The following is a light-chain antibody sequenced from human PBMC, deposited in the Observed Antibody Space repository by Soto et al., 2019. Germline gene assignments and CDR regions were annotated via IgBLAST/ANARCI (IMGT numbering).Light chain of an antibody. CDR2: AAS. Sequence: DIQMTQSPSSLSASVGDRVTITCRASQGINNYLAWYQKKHGKVPKLLIYAASTLQAGVPSRFSGSGSWTDFTLTISSLQPEDVATYYCQKYNSAPRTFGQGTRVEIK. CDR3: QKYNSAPRT. CDR1: QGINNY. V-gene: IGKV1-27*01. J-gene: IGKJ1*01.